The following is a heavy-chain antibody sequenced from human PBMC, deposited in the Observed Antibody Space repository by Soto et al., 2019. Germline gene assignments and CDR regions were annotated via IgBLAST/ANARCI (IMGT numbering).Heavy chain of an antibody. CDR1: GGSISSSSYY. J-gene: IGHJ4*02. D-gene: IGHD7-27*01. CDR3: ARLNNWGDGYPG. V-gene: IGHV4-39*01. Sequence: QLQLQESGPGLVKPSETLSLTCTVSGGSISSSSYYWGWIRQPPGKGLEWIGSIYYSGSTYYNPSLKSRVTISVDTSKNQFSLKLSSVTAADTAVYYCARLNNWGDGYPGWGQGTLVTVSS. CDR2: IYYSGST.